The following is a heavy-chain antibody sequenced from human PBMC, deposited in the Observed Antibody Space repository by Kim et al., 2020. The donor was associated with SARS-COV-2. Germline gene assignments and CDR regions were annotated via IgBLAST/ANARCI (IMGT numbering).Heavy chain of an antibody. D-gene: IGHD6-19*01. J-gene: IGHJ4*02. CDR2: IDPSDSYT. CDR1: GYSFTSYW. V-gene: IGHV5-10-1*01. CDR3: ARHRPSSGWYDFFDY. Sequence: GESLKISCKGSGYSFTSYWISWVRQMPGKGLEWMGRIDPSDSYTNYSPSFQGHVTISADKSISTAYLQWSSLKASDTAMYYCARHRPSSGWYDFFDYWGQGTLVTVSS.